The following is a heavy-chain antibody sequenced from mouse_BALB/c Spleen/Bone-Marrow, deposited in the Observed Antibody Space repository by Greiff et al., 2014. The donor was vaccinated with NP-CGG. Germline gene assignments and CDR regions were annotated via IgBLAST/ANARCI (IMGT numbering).Heavy chain of an antibody. CDR2: INPDSSTI. J-gene: IGHJ3*01. CDR3: ARNGYYGWIAY. D-gene: IGHD2-3*01. CDR1: GFDFSRYW. Sequence: EVKLMESGGGLVQPGGSLKLSCAASGFDFSRYWMTWVRQAPGKGLGWIGEINPDSSTINYTPSLKDKFIISRDNAKNTLYLQMSKVRSDDTALYYCARNGYYGWIAYWGQGTLVTVSA. V-gene: IGHV4-1*02.